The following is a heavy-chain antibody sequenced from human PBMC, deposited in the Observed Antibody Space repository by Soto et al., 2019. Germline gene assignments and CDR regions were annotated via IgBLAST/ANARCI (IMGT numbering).Heavy chain of an antibody. V-gene: IGHV2-5*02. D-gene: IGHD2-2*01. CDR1: GFSLSTSGVG. J-gene: IGHJ4*02. Sequence: QITLKESGPTLVKPTQTLTLTCTFSGFSLSTSGVGVGWIRQPPGKALEWLALIYWDDDKRYSPSLKSRLTITKDTSKNQVVLTMTNMDPVETATYYCAHKQGRGAQLDYWGQGTLVTVSS. CDR3: AHKQGRGAQLDY. CDR2: IYWDDDK.